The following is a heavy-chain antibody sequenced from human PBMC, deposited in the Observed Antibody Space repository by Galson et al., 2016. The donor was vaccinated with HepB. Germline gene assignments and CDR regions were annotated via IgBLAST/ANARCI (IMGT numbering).Heavy chain of an antibody. CDR1: GYSFTNYW. Sequence: QSGAEVKKPGESLKISCKGSGYSFTNYWIGWVRQMPGKGLEWMGIIWPGDSDSSYSPSFQGQVTMSVDKSISTAYLQWDTLKASDTAIYYCARAGSGWYPFDYWGQGTLVTVSS. CDR3: ARAGSGWYPFDY. V-gene: IGHV5-51*01. CDR2: IWPGDSDS. D-gene: IGHD6-19*01. J-gene: IGHJ4*02.